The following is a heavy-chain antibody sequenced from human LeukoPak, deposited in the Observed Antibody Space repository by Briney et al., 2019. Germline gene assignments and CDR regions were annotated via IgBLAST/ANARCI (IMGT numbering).Heavy chain of an antibody. V-gene: IGHV1-69*13. J-gene: IGHJ6*02. CDR3: ARDIWSTLYYYYYGMDV. D-gene: IGHD3-16*01. CDR2: IIPIFGTA. CDR1: GGTFSSYA. Sequence: ASVKVSCKASGGTFSSYAISWVRQAPGQGLEWMGGIIPIFGTANYAQKFQGRVTITADESTSTAYMELSSLRSEDTAVYYCARDIWSTLYYYYYGMDVWGQGTTVTVSS.